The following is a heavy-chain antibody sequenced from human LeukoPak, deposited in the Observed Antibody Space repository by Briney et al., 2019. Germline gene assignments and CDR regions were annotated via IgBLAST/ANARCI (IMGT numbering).Heavy chain of an antibody. CDR2: IYYSGST. J-gene: IGHJ4*02. Sequence: SETLSLTCTVSGGSISSSRYYWGWLRQPPGKGLEWIGSIYYSGSTYYNPSLKSRVTISVDTSKNQFSLKLSSVTAADTAVYYCASHGSGSWFDYWGQGTLVTVSS. CDR1: GGSISSSRYY. V-gene: IGHV4-39*01. D-gene: IGHD3-10*01. CDR3: ASHGSGSWFDY.